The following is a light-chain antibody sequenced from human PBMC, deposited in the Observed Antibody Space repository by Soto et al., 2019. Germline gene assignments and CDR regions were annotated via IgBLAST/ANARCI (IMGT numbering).Light chain of an antibody. CDR3: AAWDDSLNDLV. Sequence: QSVLTQPPSASGTPGQRVTISCSGSSSNIGSNTVNWYQQLPGTAPKLLIYNNNQRPSGAPDRFSGSKSGTSASLAISVLQSEDEADYYCAAWDDSLNDLVFGTGTKLTVL. CDR2: NNN. V-gene: IGLV1-44*01. J-gene: IGLJ1*01. CDR1: SSNIGSNT.